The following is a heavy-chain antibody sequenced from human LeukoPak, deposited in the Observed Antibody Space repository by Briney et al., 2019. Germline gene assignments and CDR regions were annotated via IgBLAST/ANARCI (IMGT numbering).Heavy chain of an antibody. D-gene: IGHD3-22*01. CDR1: GGSVSSGDYY. V-gene: IGHV4-61*08. CDR3: ARRHYYDSSRWAFDI. J-gene: IGHJ3*02. CDR2: MSNSGHT. Sequence: SETLSLTCTVSGGSVSSGDYYWSWIRQPPGKGLEWIGFMSNSGHTDSNASLKSRVTISVDTSKNKFSLKLNSVTAADTAVYYCARRHYYDSSRWAFDIWGQGTMVTVSS.